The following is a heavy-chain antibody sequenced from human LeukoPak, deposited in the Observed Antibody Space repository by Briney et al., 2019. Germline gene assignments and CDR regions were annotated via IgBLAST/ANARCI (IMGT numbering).Heavy chain of an antibody. Sequence: GGSLTLSCAPSGFTFSSYGMHWVRQAPGKGLEWVAFIRYDGSNKYYAHSVKGRFTISRDNSKNTLYLQMNSLRAEDTAVYYCASDSSGWSAFDYWGEGALVTASS. J-gene: IGHJ4*02. D-gene: IGHD6-19*01. CDR3: ASDSSGWSAFDY. CDR1: GFTFSSYG. V-gene: IGHV3-30*02. CDR2: IRYDGSNK.